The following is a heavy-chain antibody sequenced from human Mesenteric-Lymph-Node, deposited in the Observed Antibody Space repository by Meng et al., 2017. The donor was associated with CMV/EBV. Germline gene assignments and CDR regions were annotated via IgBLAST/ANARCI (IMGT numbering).Heavy chain of an antibody. CDR1: GFTFSLYW. J-gene: IGHJ5*02. V-gene: IGHV3-7*01. CDR3: ARVRNPSDFWSGQNWFDP. Sequence: GGSLRLSCAASGFTFSLYWMTWVRQSPGRGLEWVANIKQDGSKIEYVDSVKGRFTISRDNAKNSLYLQMDSLRAEDAAIYYCARVRNPSDFWSGQNWFDPWGQGTLVTVSS. D-gene: IGHD3-3*01. CDR2: IKQDGSKI.